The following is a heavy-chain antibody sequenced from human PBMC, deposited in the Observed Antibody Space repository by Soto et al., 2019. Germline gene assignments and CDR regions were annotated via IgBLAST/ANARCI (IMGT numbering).Heavy chain of an antibody. CDR2: IYYSGST. CDR3: ARGKYSYGRLVYYYYYGMDV. V-gene: IGHV4-30-4*01. Sequence: SETLSLTCTVSGGSISSGDYYWSWIRQPPGKGLEWIGYIYYSGSTYYNPSLKSRVTISVDTSKNQFSLKLSSVTAADTAVYYCARGKYSYGRLVYYYYYGMDVWGQGTTVTVSS. J-gene: IGHJ6*02. D-gene: IGHD5-18*01. CDR1: GGSISSGDYY.